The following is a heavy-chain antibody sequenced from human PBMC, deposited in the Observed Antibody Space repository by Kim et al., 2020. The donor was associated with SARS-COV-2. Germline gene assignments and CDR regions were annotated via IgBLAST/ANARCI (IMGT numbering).Heavy chain of an antibody. CDR1: GFTFSSYG. V-gene: IGHV3-33*05. J-gene: IGHJ6*02. CDR3: ARGGIEAIAVAGLKYYYYYGMDV. CDR2: ISYDGSNK. Sequence: GGSLRLSCAASGFTFSSYGMHWVRQAPGKGLEWVAVISYDGSNKYYADSVKGRFTISRDNSKNTLYLQMNSLRAEDTAVYYCARGGIEAIAVAGLKYYYYYGMDVWGQGTTVTVSS. D-gene: IGHD6-19*01.